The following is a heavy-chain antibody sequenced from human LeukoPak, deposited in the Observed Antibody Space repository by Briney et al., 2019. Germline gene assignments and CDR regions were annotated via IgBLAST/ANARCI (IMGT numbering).Heavy chain of an antibody. Sequence: PGGSLRLSCAASGFTFSSYAMHWVRQAPGKGLEYVSAISSNGGSTYYANSVKGRFTISRDNSKNTLYLQMGSLRAEDMAVYYCARGRLAARGLWPPLDYWGQEPWSPSPQ. CDR1: GFTFSSYA. CDR3: ARGRLAARGLWPPLDY. J-gene: IGHJ4*01. CDR2: ISSNGGST. V-gene: IGHV3-64*01. D-gene: IGHD6-6*01.